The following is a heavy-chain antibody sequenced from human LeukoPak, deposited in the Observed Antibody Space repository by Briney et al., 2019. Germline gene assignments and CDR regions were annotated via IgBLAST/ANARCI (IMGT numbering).Heavy chain of an antibody. J-gene: IGHJ6*03. CDR2: ISSSYI. CDR1: GFTFSSYS. Sequence: GGSLRLSCAASGFTFSSYSMNWVRQAPGKGLEWVSSISSSYIYYADSVKGRFTISRDNAKNSLYLQMNSLRAEDTAVYYCASWSLGYCSSTSCYGYYYMDVWGKGTTVTVSS. CDR3: ASWSLGYCSSTSCYGYYYMDV. D-gene: IGHD2-2*01. V-gene: IGHV3-21*01.